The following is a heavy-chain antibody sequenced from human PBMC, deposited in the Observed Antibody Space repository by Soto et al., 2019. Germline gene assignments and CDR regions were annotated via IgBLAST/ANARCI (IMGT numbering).Heavy chain of an antibody. CDR3: ARQAAAGELLPLYFDY. D-gene: IGHD6-13*01. CDR2: IYYSGST. J-gene: IGHJ4*02. CDR1: GGSISSSSYY. V-gene: IGHV4-39*01. Sequence: SETLSLTCTVSGGSISSSSYYWGWIRQPPGKGLEWIGSIYYSGSTYYNPSLKSRVTISVDTSKNQFSLKLGSVTAADTAVYYCARQAAAGELLPLYFDYWGQGTLVTVSS.